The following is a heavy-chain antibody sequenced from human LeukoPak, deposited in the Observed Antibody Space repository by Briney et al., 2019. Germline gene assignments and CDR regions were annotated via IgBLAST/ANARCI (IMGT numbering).Heavy chain of an antibody. CDR1: GGSISSYY. CDR2: IYHSGSA. Sequence: SETLSLTCTVSGGSISSYYWSWILQPPGKGLEWIGYIYHSGSANYNPSLKSRVTISVDTSKNQFSLKLSSVTAADTAVYYCAREGVITGTTIDYAFDIWGQGTMVTVSS. CDR3: AREGVITGTTIDYAFDI. D-gene: IGHD1-7*01. J-gene: IGHJ3*02. V-gene: IGHV4-59*01.